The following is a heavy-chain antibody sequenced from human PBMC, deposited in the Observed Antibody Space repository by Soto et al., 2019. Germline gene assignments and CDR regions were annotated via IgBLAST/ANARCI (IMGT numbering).Heavy chain of an antibody. CDR1: GGTFSSYA. Sequence: GASVKVSCKASGGTFSSYAISWVRQAPGQGLEWMGGIIPIFGTANYAQKFQGRVTITADESTSTAYMELSSLRSEDTAVYYCASESNQCTGGSYYNYYYGMDVWGQGTTVTVSS. D-gene: IGHD2-15*01. J-gene: IGHJ6*02. CDR2: IIPIFGTA. V-gene: IGHV1-69*13. CDR3: ASESNQCTGGSYYNYYYGMDV.